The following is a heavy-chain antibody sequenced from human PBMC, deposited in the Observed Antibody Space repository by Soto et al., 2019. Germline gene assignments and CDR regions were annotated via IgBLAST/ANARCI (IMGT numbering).Heavy chain of an antibody. CDR2: IYYSGST. D-gene: IGHD5-18*01. CDR3: ARLDTAMVTLDY. J-gene: IGHJ4*02. V-gene: IGHV4-30-4*01. Sequence: SETLSLTCTVSGGSISSGDHYWSWIRQPPGKGLEWIGYIYYSGSTYYNPSLKSRVTISVDTSKNQFSLKLSSVTAADTAVYYCARLDTAMVTLDYWGQGTLVTVSS. CDR1: GGSISSGDHY.